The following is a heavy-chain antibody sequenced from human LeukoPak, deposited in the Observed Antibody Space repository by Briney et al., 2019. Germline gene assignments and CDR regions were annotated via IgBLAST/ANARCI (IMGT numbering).Heavy chain of an antibody. V-gene: IGHV3-30*02. J-gene: IGHJ3*01. Sequence: GGSLRLSCAASGFIFSNYGMHWVRQAPGKGLEWVAFLRYDGSNKKYADSVMGRFTVSRDNSKNTLYLQMNTLRAEDTAVYYCAKPHLPMTRPQDDAFDVWGQGTMVTVSS. D-gene: IGHD3-22*01. CDR3: AKPHLPMTRPQDDAFDV. CDR1: GFIFSNYG. CDR2: LRYDGSNK.